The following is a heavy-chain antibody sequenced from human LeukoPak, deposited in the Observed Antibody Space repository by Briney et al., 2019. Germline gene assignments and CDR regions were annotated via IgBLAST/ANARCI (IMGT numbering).Heavy chain of an antibody. Sequence: GGSLRLSCAASGFTFSSYSMSWVRQAPGKGLEWVSAISGSGGSTHYADSVKGRFIISRDNSKNSLYLQMNSLRAEDTAVYYCAKEFSSVTFFDYWGQGTLVTVSS. CDR3: AKEFSSVTFFDY. J-gene: IGHJ4*02. CDR1: GFTFSSYS. D-gene: IGHD4-17*01. V-gene: IGHV3-23*01. CDR2: ISGSGGST.